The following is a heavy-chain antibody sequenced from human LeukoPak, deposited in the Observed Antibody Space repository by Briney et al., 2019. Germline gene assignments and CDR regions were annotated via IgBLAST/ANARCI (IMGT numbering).Heavy chain of an antibody. CDR1: GFTFSSYG. D-gene: IGHD6-19*01. CDR2: IWYDGSNE. V-gene: IGHV3-33*01. CDR3: ARGIGSGWVDY. J-gene: IGHJ4*02. Sequence: GGSLRLSCAASGFTFSSYGMHWVRQAPGKGLEWVAVIWYDGSNEYYADSVKGRFTISRDNSKNTLYLQMNSLRAEDTAVYYCARGIGSGWVDYWGQGTLVTVSS.